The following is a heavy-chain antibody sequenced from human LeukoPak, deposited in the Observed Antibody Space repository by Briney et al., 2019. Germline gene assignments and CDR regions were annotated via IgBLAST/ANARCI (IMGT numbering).Heavy chain of an antibody. CDR2: INPSGDST. CDR3: ARDADDSSGYSNFDY. CDR1: GYTFTNYY. D-gene: IGHD3-22*01. V-gene: IGHV1-46*01. J-gene: IGHJ4*02. Sequence: AAVKVSCKASGYTFTNYYMHWERQAPGQGLEWMGIINPSGDSTNYAQKFQGRVTMTRDTSTSTVYMELSSLRAEDTAVYYCARDADDSSGYSNFDYWGQGTLVTVSS.